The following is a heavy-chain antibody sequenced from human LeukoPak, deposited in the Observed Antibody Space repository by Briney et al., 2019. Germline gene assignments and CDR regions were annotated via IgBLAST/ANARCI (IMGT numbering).Heavy chain of an antibody. CDR1: GFTFSSYA. V-gene: IGHV3-23*01. CDR3: AKDPGVSYYDYVWGSRFYYFDY. CDR2: ISGSGGST. Sequence: GGSLRLSCAASGFTFSSYAMSWVRQAPGKGLEWVSAISGSGGSTYYADSVKGRFTISRDNSKNTLYLQMNSLRAEDTAVYYCAKDPGVSYYDYVWGSRFYYFDYWGQGTLVTVSS. J-gene: IGHJ4*02. D-gene: IGHD3-16*01.